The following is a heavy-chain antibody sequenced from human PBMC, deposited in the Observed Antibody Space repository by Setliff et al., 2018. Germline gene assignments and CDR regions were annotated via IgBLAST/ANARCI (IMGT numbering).Heavy chain of an antibody. D-gene: IGHD3-3*01. V-gene: IGHV4-39*07. Sequence: KASETLSLTCTVSGGSISSSSYYRGWIRQPPGKGLEWIGSIYYSGSTYYNPSLKSRVTISVDTSKNQFSLKLSSVTAADTAVYYCARRETYYNFWSGYYAYWGQGTLVTVSS. CDR3: ARRETYYNFWSGYYAY. J-gene: IGHJ4*02. CDR2: IYYSGST. CDR1: GGSISSSSYY.